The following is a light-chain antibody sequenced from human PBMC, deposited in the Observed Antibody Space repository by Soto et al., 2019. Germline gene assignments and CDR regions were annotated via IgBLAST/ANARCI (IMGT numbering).Light chain of an antibody. J-gene: IGLJ2*01. Sequence: QSALTQPASVSGSLGQSITISCTGSSSDVGGYNYVSWYQQHPGKAPKLLIHEVTNRPSGVSDRFPGSKSANTASLTISGLQAEDEAHYFCSSYTTFRTPHVAFGGGTKLTVL. CDR1: SSDVGGYNY. V-gene: IGLV2-14*01. CDR2: EVT. CDR3: SSYTTFRTPHVA.